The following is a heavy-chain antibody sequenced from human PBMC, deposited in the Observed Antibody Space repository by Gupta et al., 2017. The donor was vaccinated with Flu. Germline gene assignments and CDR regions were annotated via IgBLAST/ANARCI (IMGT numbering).Heavy chain of an antibody. Sequence: QVQLQESGPGLVKPSETLSLTCTVSGGSTSSYYWSWIRQPPGKGLEWIGYIYYSGSTNYNPSLKSRVTISVDTSKNQFSLKLSSVTAADTAVYYCARGGDSSGYFSMGHYYYYGMDVWGQGTTVTVSS. D-gene: IGHD3-22*01. CDR3: ARGGDSSGYFSMGHYYYYGMDV. V-gene: IGHV4-59*01. J-gene: IGHJ6*02. CDR2: IYYSGST. CDR1: GGSTSSYY.